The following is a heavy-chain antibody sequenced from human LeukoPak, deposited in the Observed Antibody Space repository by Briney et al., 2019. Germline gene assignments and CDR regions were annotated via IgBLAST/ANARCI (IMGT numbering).Heavy chain of an antibody. V-gene: IGHV1-2*02. CDR3: ARGKVGATQPGSY. D-gene: IGHD1-26*01. J-gene: IGHJ4*02. CDR1: GYTFTGYY. Sequence: ASVKVSCKASGYTFTGYYMHWVRQALGQGLEWMGWINPNSGGTNYAQKFQGRVTMTRDTSISTAYMELSRLRSDDTAVYYCARGKVGATQPGSYWGQGTLVTVSS. CDR2: INPNSGGT.